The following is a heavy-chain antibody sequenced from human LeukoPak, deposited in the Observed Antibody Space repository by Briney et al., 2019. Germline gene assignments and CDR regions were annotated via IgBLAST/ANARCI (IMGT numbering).Heavy chain of an antibody. CDR1: GGSISSGGYY. J-gene: IGHJ4*02. D-gene: IGHD5-18*01. CDR2: IYYSGST. V-gene: IGHV4-31*03. CDR3: ARVQDTAMAFDY. Sequence: SQTLSLTCTVSGGSISSGGYYWSWIRQHPGKGLEWIGHIYYSGSTYYNPSLKSRVTISVDTSKNQFSLKLSSVTAADTAVYYCARVQDTAMAFDYWGQGTLVTVSS.